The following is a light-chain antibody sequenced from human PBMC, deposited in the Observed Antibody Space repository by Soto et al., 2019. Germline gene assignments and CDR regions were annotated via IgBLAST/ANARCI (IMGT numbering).Light chain of an antibody. J-gene: IGKJ5*01. CDR2: DAS. CDR3: QQHGISNIT. CDR1: QSVSSY. Sequence: EIVFTQSPGSLSLSPGDRATLSCRASQSVSSYLAWYRQKPGQAPRLLMYDASLRDTGVPDRFSGSGSGTECTRTITRLEPDDSAVYYCQQHGISNITFGQGTRLEIK. V-gene: IGKV3-20*01.